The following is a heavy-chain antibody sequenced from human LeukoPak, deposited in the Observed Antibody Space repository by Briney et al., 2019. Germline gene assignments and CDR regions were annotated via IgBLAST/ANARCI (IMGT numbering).Heavy chain of an antibody. J-gene: IGHJ4*02. D-gene: IGHD1-14*01. Sequence: SETLSLTCTVSGGSLSSSSYYWGWIRQPPGKGLEWIGSIYYSGSTYYNPSLKSRVTISVDTSKNQFSLKLSSVTAADTAVYYCARDYRLFKYYFDYWGQGTLVTVSS. CDR3: ARDYRLFKYYFDY. CDR2: IYYSGST. CDR1: GGSLSSSSYY. V-gene: IGHV4-39*07.